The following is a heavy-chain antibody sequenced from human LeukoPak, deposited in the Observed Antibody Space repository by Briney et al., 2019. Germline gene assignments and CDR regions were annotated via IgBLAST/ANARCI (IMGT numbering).Heavy chain of an antibody. CDR3: AKESNWSTFDY. J-gene: IGHJ4*02. CDR1: GFTFSSYW. CDR2: IRYDGSNK. D-gene: IGHD1-1*01. V-gene: IGHV3-30*02. Sequence: GGSLRLSCAASGFTFSSYWMSWVRQAPGKGLEWVAFIRYDGSNKYYADSVEGRFTISRDNSKNTLYLQMNSLRAEDTAVYYCAKESNWSTFDYWGQGTLVTVSS.